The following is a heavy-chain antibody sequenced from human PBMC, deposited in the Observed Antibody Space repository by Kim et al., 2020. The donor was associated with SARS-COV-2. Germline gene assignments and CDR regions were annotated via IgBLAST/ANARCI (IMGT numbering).Heavy chain of an antibody. D-gene: IGHD4-4*01. J-gene: IGHJ4*02. Sequence: ADSVKGRFTISRDNAKNSLYLQMNSLRAEDTAVYYCAINTNSNRYSPDDYWGQGTLVTVSS. V-gene: IGHV3-21*01. CDR3: AINTNSNRYSPDDY.